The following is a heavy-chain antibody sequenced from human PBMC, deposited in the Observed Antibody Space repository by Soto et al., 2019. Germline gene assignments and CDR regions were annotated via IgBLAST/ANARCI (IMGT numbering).Heavy chain of an antibody. CDR2: VKSKADGGSG. V-gene: IGHV3-15*07. CDR1: GFPFNNAW. J-gene: IGHJ4*02. Sequence: GGSLRLSCAASGFPFNNAWINWVRQVPGKGLEWVGRVKSKADGGSGDYAAPVKGRFVVSRDDSKDIVYLQMNSLKIEDTGVYYCGRLEGLATISYYFDYWGQGALVTVSS. D-gene: IGHD1-1*01. CDR3: GRLEGLATISYYFDY.